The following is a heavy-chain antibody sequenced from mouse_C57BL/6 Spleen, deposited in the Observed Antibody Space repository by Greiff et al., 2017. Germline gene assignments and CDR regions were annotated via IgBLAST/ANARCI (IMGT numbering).Heavy chain of an antibody. CDR1: GYSFTSYY. Sequence: VQLQQSGPELVKPGASVKISCKASGYSFTSYYIHWVKQRPGQGLEWIGWIYPGSGNTKYNEKFKGKATLTADTSSSTAYMQLSSLTSEDSAVYYCATYDYDRYAMDYWGQGTSVTVSS. CDR2: IYPGSGNT. D-gene: IGHD2-4*01. J-gene: IGHJ4*01. CDR3: ATYDYDRYAMDY. V-gene: IGHV1-66*01.